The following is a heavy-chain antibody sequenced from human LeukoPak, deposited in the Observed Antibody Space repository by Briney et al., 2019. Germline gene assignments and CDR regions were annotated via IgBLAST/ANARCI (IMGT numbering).Heavy chain of an antibody. D-gene: IGHD3-10*01. CDR1: EFTFSSYT. Sequence: GGSLRLSCAASEFTFSSYTMSWVRQAPGKGLEWVSAISGSGRNTYYADSVKGRLTISRDNSKNTLYLQMNSLRDEDTAVYHCASNYGNFGSFDCWGQGTLVTVSS. J-gene: IGHJ4*02. CDR2: ISGSGRNT. V-gene: IGHV3-23*01. CDR3: ASNYGNFGSFDC.